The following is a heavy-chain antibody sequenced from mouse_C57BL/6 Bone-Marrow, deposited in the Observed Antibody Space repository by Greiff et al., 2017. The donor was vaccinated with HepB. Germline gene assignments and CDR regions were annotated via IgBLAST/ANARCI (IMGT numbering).Heavy chain of an antibody. CDR1: GYTFTDYY. CDR2: IYPGSGNT. V-gene: IGHV1-76*01. Sequence: QVQLQQSGAELVRPGASVKLSCKASGYTFTDYYINWVKQRPGQGLEWIARIYPGSGNTYYNEKFTGKATLTAEKSSSTAYMQLSSLTSEDSAVYFCALANWDNYFDYWGQGTTLTVSS. CDR3: ALANWDNYFDY. D-gene: IGHD4-1*01. J-gene: IGHJ2*01.